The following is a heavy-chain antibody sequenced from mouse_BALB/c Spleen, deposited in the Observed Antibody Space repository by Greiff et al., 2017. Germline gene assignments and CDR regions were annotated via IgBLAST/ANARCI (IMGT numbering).Heavy chain of an antibody. Sequence: EVKLVESGGGLVKPGGSLKLSCAASGFTFSSYAMSWVRQTPEKRLEWVASISSGGSTYYPDSVKGRFTISRDNARNILYLQMSSLRSEDTAMYYCARGFYYGSSYYWYFDVWGAGTTVTVSS. CDR3: ARGFYYGSSYYWYFDV. CDR1: GFTFSSYA. CDR2: ISSGGST. D-gene: IGHD1-1*01. J-gene: IGHJ1*01. V-gene: IGHV5-6-5*01.